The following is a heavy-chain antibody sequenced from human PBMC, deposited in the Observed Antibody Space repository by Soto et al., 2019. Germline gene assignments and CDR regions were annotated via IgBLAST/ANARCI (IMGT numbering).Heavy chain of an antibody. CDR1: GYTFTSYD. CDR2: MNPNSGNT. J-gene: IGHJ6*03. V-gene: IGHV1-8*01. D-gene: IGHD3-16*02. CDR3: ARGSKWRYYILGSYRSHDNYHYYMAV. Sequence: ASVKVSGKASGYTFTSYDINWVRQATGQGLEWMGWMNPNSGNTGYAQKFQGRVTMTRNTSISTAYMELSSLRSEDTAVYYCARGSKWRYYILGSYRSHDNYHYYMAVWGKGTTVTVSS.